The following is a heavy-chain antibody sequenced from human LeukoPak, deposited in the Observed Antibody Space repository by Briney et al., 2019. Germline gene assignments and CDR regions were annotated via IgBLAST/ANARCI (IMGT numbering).Heavy chain of an antibody. Sequence: PGGSLRLACAASGFTFDDYSMHWVRQAPGKGLVWVSRISSDGSSTMYADSVKGRFTISRDIAKNTLYLKMNSLRAEDTAVYYCARVGYDRSGYSFWAQGTLVTVSS. CDR2: ISSDGSST. J-gene: IGHJ4*02. D-gene: IGHD3-22*01. V-gene: IGHV3-74*03. CDR3: ARVGYDRSGYSF. CDR1: GFTFDDYS.